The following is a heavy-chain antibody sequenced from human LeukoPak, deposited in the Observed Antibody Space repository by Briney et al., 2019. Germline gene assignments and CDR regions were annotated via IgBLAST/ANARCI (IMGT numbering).Heavy chain of an antibody. CDR1: GYTFTSYD. V-gene: IGHV1-8*01. Sequence: ASVKVSCKASGYTFTSYDINWVRQATGQGLEWMGWMNPNSGNTGYAQKFQGRATMTRNTSISTAYMELSSLRSEDTAVYYCARVQFLEWLSNNWFDPWGQGTLVTVSS. J-gene: IGHJ5*02. D-gene: IGHD3-3*01. CDR2: MNPNSGNT. CDR3: ARVQFLEWLSNNWFDP.